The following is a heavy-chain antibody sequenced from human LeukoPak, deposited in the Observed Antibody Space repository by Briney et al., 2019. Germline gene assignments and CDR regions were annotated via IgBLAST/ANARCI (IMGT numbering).Heavy chain of an antibody. D-gene: IGHD3-10*01. Sequence: SETLSLTCTVSGGSISSYYWSWIRQPPGQGLEWIGDIYYSGSTNYNPSLKSRVTISVDTSKNQFSLKLSSVTAADTALYYCARASGSYYKGDYYYYMDVWGKGTTVTVSS. CDR3: ARASGSYYKGDYYYYMDV. V-gene: IGHV4-59*01. J-gene: IGHJ6*03. CDR1: GGSISSYY. CDR2: IYYSGST.